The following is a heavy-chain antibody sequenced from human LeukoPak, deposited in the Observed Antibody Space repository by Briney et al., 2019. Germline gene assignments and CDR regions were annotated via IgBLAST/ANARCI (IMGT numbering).Heavy chain of an antibody. V-gene: IGHV3-21*01. Sequence: GGSLRLSCAASGFTFSSYSMNWVRQAPGKGLEWVSSISSSSSYIYYADSVKGRFAISRDNAKNSLYLQMNSLRAEDTAVYYCARVATQEYYFDYWGQGTLVTVSS. CDR1: GFTFSSYS. D-gene: IGHD5-12*01. CDR3: ARVATQEYYFDY. J-gene: IGHJ4*02. CDR2: ISSSSSYI.